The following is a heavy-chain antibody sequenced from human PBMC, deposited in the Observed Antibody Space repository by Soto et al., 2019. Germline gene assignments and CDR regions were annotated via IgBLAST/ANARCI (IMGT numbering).Heavy chain of an antibody. CDR1: GFTFSNYW. V-gene: IGHV3-74*01. Sequence: EVQLVESGGDLVQPGGSLSLSCAASGFTFSNYWMHWVRQAPGKGLVWVSRVKTDGSTYYADSVRGRFTIFRDNAKNTLYVQMNSLTGEDTAVYFCARGIRGHYGFDVWGQGTLVTVSS. CDR2: VKTDGST. CDR3: ARGIRGHYGFDV. J-gene: IGHJ3*01. D-gene: IGHD5-12*01.